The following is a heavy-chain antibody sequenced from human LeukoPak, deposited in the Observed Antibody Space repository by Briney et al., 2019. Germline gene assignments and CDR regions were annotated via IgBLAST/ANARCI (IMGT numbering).Heavy chain of an antibody. D-gene: IGHD3-9*01. CDR1: CDSISNPDSY. CDR2: IYYTGST. Sequence: SETLSLTCTVSCDSISNPDSYWGWSRQSPGTGLEWIGNIYYTGSTYHHPSLNGRVTISIDTSRNQFSLKITSVTAADTAFYYWARVTADWRIVWGQGTLVTVSS. V-gene: IGHV4-39*07. J-gene: IGHJ4*02. CDR3: ARVTADWRIV.